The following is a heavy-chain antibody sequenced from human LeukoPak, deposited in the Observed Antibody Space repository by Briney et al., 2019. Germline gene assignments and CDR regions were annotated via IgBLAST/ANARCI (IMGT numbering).Heavy chain of an antibody. V-gene: IGHV3-30*18. Sequence: GRFLRLSCAASGFTLSSYGMHWVRQAPGKGLEWVAVISYDGSNKYYADSAKGRFTISRDNSKNTLYLQMNSLRAEDAAVYYCAKAALREFDYWGQGTLVTVSS. D-gene: IGHD3-16*01. J-gene: IGHJ4*02. CDR3: AKAALREFDY. CDR2: ISYDGSNK. CDR1: GFTLSSYG.